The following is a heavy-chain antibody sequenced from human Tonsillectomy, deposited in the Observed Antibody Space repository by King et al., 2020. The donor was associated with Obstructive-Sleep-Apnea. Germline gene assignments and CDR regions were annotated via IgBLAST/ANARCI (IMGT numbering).Heavy chain of an antibody. V-gene: IGHV4-34*01. Sequence: VQLQQWGAGLLKPSETLSLSCAVYGVSFSGYYWNWIRQPPGKGLEWIGEINHSGSPNYNPSLKSRVTKSVDTSKNQSSLKQSSVTAADTAVYYCAGGGDYYDISCVDYWGQGTLVTVSS. CDR3: AGGGDYYDISCVDY. D-gene: IGHD3-22*01. J-gene: IGHJ4*02. CDR2: INHSGSP. CDR1: GVSFSGYY.